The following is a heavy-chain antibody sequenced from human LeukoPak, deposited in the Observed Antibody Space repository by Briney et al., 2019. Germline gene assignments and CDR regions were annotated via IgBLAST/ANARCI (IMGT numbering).Heavy chain of an antibody. D-gene: IGHD6-13*01. CDR3: AKDQYSSSWSIDY. J-gene: IGHJ4*02. V-gene: IGHV3-30*02. Sequence: QSGGSLRLSCAASGFTFNNYAMHWVRQAPGKGLEWVAFMPYDGSNKYYGDSVKGRFTISRDNSKNTLYLQMNSLRPEDTAVYYCAKDQYSSSWSIDYWGQGTLVTVSS. CDR1: GFTFNNYA. CDR2: MPYDGSNK.